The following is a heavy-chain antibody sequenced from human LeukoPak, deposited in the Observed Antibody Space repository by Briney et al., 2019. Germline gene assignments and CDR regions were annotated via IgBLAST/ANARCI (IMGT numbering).Heavy chain of an antibody. CDR1: GGSISSYY. J-gene: IGHJ1*01. CDR3: ARGRVATVFQH. CDR2: IYYSGST. D-gene: IGHD5-12*01. V-gene: IGHV4-59*01. Sequence: PSETLSLTCTVSGGSISSYYWSWIRQPPGKGLEWIGYIYYSGSTNYHPSLKSRVTISVDTSKNQFSLKLSSVTAADTAVYYCARGRVATVFQHWGQGTLVTVSS.